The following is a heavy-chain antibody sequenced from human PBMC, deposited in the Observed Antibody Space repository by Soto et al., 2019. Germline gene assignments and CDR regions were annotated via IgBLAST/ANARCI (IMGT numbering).Heavy chain of an antibody. Sequence: DVQLVESGGGLIQPGESLRLSCVAFGLTVSGTKYVAWVRQAPGKGLEWVSALYDVFGSFYADSVKGRFTTSSDRSRSTVYLQMNDLRPDDTAVYYCASWREREHAFDVWGQGTAFIVSP. D-gene: IGHD1-1*01. CDR3: ASWREREHAFDV. CDR1: GLTVSGTKY. V-gene: IGHV3-53*01. J-gene: IGHJ3*01. CDR2: LYDVFGS.